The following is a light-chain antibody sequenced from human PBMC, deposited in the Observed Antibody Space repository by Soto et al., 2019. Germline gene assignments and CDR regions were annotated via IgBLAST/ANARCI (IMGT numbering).Light chain of an antibody. CDR1: QSLSGNY. J-gene: IGKJ1*01. CDR3: QQRSNWPPT. Sequence: EIVLTQSPGTLSLSPGERATLSCRASQSLSGNYLAWYQQKPGQAPRLLIYDASNRATGIPARFSGSGSGTDFTLTISSLEPEDFAVYYCQQRSNWPPTFGQGTKVDIK. CDR2: DAS. V-gene: IGKV3-11*01.